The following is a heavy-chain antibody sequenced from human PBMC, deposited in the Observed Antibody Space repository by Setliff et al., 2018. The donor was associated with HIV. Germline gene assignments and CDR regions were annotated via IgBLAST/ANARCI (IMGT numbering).Heavy chain of an antibody. CDR3: ARHPRHYNILTGYRYYYMDV. CDR2: IYFSGST. D-gene: IGHD3-9*01. J-gene: IGHJ6*03. Sequence: PSETLYLTCAVSGVSISSSSYFWGWIRRPPGTGLDWIGSIYFSGSTYYNPSLESRVTISMDTTKNQFSLKLTSVTAANTAVYYCARHPRHYNILTGYRYYYMDVWGKGTTVTVSS. V-gene: IGHV4-39*01. CDR1: GVSISSSSYF.